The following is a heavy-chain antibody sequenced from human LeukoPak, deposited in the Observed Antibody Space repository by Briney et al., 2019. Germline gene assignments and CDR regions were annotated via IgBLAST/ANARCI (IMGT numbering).Heavy chain of an antibody. D-gene: IGHD1-1*01. J-gene: IGHJ4*02. V-gene: IGHV4-38-2*02. CDR2: IYHSGST. CDR3: ARGTPDYFDY. CDR1: GYSISSGYY. Sequence: PSETLSLTCTVSGYSISSGYYWGWIRQPPGKGLEWIGSIYHSGSTYYNPSLKSRVTISVDTSKNQFSLKLSSVTAADTAVYYCARGTPDYFDYWGQGTLVTVSS.